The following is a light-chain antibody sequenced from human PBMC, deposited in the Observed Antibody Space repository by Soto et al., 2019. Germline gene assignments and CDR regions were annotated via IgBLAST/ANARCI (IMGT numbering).Light chain of an antibody. CDR1: QSIDTW. J-gene: IGKJ2*01. V-gene: IGKV1-5*03. CDR3: QQYSIYSRT. CDR2: NAS. Sequence: DIQMTQSPSTLSASVGDRVTITCRASQSIDTWLAWYQQKPGKAPKILIYNASSLESGVPSRFSGSGSGTEFTLTISSLQPDDFATYYCQQYSIYSRTFGQGTKLEIK.